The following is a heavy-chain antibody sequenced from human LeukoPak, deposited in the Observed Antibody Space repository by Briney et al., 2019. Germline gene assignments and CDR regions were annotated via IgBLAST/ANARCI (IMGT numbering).Heavy chain of an antibody. CDR1: GGSISSYY. CDR2: IYTSGST. J-gene: IGHJ3*02. Sequence: SETLSLTCTVSGGSISSYYWSWIRQPPGKGLEWIGYIYTSGSTNYNPSLKSRVTISVDTSKNQFSLKLSSVTAADTAVYYCAGQSGGYDYPDAFDIWGQGTMVTVSS. D-gene: IGHD5-12*01. CDR3: AGQSGGYDYPDAFDI. V-gene: IGHV4-4*09.